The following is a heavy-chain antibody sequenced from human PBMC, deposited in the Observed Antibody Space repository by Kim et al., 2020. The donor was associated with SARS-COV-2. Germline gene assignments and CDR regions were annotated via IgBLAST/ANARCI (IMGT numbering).Heavy chain of an antibody. Sequence: GGSLRLSCAASGFTFSDYYMSWIRQAPGKGLEWVSYISTTGSYTNYANSVKGRFTISRDNAKNSLYLQMNSLRPEDTAVYYCARGHYGLDVWGQGTTVTVSS. V-gene: IGHV3-11*05. CDR3: ARGHYGLDV. CDR2: ISTTGSYT. CDR1: GFTFSDYY. J-gene: IGHJ6*02.